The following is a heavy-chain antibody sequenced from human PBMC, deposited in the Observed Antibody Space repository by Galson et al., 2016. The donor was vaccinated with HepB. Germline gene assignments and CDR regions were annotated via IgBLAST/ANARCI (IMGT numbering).Heavy chain of an antibody. CDR2: IWYDGGNK. D-gene: IGHD3-22*01. Sequence: SLRLSCAVSGFTFNTYGIHWVRQAPGKGLEWVAVIWYDGGNKHYADSVKGRFTVSRDNSKNTLYLQMNSLRVEDTAVYYCARGSSPYDYYDSFDYWGQGTLVTVSS. CDR3: ARGSSPYDYYDSFDY. J-gene: IGHJ4*02. V-gene: IGHV3-33*01. CDR1: GFTFNTYG.